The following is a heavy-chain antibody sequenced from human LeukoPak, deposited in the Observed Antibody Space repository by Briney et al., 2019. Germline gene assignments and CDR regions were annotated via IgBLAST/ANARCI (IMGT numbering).Heavy chain of an antibody. Sequence: ASVKVSCKASGYTFTSYAMHWVRQAPGQRLEWMGWINAGNGNTKYSQKFQGRVTITRDTSASTAYMELSSLRSEDTAVYYCAKDGNDFWSGPMVYYYYMDVWGKGTTVTVSS. CDR2: INAGNGNT. D-gene: IGHD3-3*01. J-gene: IGHJ6*03. V-gene: IGHV1-3*01. CDR1: GYTFTSYA. CDR3: AKDGNDFWSGPMVYYYYMDV.